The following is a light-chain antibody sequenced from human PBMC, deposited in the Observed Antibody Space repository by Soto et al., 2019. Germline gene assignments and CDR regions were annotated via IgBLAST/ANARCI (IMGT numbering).Light chain of an antibody. V-gene: IGKV2-30*02. CDR2: KVS. Sequence: EVLITESTISSTVTLVQADSISCRSNQSLVHSDGIAYFSWFQQRPGRSPRRLIYKVSNRDSGVPARFSGSGSGTDFALKISWVEAEDVGVYYCMQATQWTLNFGQGTRLEIK. CDR1: QSLVHSDGIAY. CDR3: MQATQWTLN. J-gene: IGKJ5*01.